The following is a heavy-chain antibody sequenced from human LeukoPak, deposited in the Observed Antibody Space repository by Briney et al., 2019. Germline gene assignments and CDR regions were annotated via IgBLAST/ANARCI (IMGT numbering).Heavy chain of an antibody. D-gene: IGHD5-12*01. CDR2: INPAGSET. CDR3: ATFGLVAALDL. J-gene: IGHJ4*02. Sequence: GGSPRLTCAASGFSFNAYWMAWVRQAPGTGLEWVANINPAGSETFHVDPVKGRFSISRDHAKNLVYLQMNSLRAEDTAVYYCATFGLVAALDLWGQGTLVTVSS. CDR1: GFSFNAYW. V-gene: IGHV3-7*01.